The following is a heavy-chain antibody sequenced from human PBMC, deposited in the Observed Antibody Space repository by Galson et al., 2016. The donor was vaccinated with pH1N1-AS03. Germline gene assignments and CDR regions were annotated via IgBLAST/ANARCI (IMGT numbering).Heavy chain of an antibody. V-gene: IGHV3-23*01. J-gene: IGHJ4*02. D-gene: IGHD5-24*01. CDR3: AKGHNSGTTAGSD. CDR1: GFTFNNYA. Sequence: SLRLSCAASGFTFNNYAMNWVRQAPGKGLEWVAAVNGGGDVTKYADSVKGRFSISRDNYRNTVFLHMNSLTPEDTAVYYCAKGHNSGTTAGSDWGQGTLVTVSS. CDR2: VNGGGDVT.